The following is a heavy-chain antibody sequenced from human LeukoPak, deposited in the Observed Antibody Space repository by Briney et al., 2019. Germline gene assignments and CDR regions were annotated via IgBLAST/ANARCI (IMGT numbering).Heavy chain of an antibody. CDR3: ARTSYDSSGYYVGY. Sequence: PSETLSLTCTVSGGSISSYYWSWIRQPPGKGLEWIGYIYYSGSTNYNPSLKSRVTISVDTSKNQSSLKLSSVTAADTAVYYCARTSYDSSGYYVGYWGQGTLVTVSS. D-gene: IGHD3-22*01. CDR1: GGSISSYY. V-gene: IGHV4-59*01. CDR2: IYYSGST. J-gene: IGHJ4*02.